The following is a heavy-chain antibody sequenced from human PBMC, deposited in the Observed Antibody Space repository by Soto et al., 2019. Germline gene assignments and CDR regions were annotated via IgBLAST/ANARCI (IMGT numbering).Heavy chain of an antibody. CDR2: ISVSAGTT. Sequence: EVQLLESGGGLVQPGGSLRLSCAASGPTFSSYPMSWVRQAPGKGLQWVSSISVSAGTTYYADSVKGRFTISRDNSKNTLYLQMNSLRAEDTAVYYCAKDGIRGIHIDNWGQGTLVTVSS. V-gene: IGHV3-23*01. CDR1: GPTFSSYP. J-gene: IGHJ4*02. CDR3: AKDGIRGIHIDN.